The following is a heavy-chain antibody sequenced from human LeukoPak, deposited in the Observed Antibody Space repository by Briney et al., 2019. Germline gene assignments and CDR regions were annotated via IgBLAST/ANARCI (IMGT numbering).Heavy chain of an antibody. CDR1: GFTFSSYA. Sequence: GGSLRLSCAASGFTFSSYAMSWVRQAPGKGLEWVSAISGSGDTTYYADSVQGRFTISRDNSKNTLYLQMNSLRAEDTAIYYCAKAYDSSGYYCLMDYWGQGTLVTVSS. V-gene: IGHV3-23*01. D-gene: IGHD3-22*01. CDR2: ISGSGDTT. CDR3: AKAYDSSGYYCLMDY. J-gene: IGHJ4*02.